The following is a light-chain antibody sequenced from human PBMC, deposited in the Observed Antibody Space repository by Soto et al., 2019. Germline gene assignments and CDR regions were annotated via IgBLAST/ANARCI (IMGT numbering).Light chain of an antibody. CDR2: EVS. V-gene: IGLV2-14*01. CDR1: SSDVGRYKY. J-gene: IGLJ3*02. CDR3: TSYTINTTWV. Sequence: QTALTQPASVSGSPGQSITLSCTGTSSDVGRYKYVSWYQQHPGKAPKLMIYEVSNRPSGVSTRFSASKSGNTASLTISGLQAEDEADYYCTSYTINTTWVFGGGTKLTVL.